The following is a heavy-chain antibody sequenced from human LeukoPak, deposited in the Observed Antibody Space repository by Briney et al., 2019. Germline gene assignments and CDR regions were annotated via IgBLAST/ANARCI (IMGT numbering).Heavy chain of an antibody. V-gene: IGHV3-48*03. CDR2: ISSSGTTI. Sequence: GGSLRLSCAASGSTFSSYDMNWVRQAPGKGLEWVSFISSSGTTIDYADFVKGRFTISRDNTKNSLYLQMNSLRVEDTAIYHCARSFDIWGQGTMVTVSP. CDR1: GSTFSSYD. CDR3: ARSFDI. J-gene: IGHJ3*02.